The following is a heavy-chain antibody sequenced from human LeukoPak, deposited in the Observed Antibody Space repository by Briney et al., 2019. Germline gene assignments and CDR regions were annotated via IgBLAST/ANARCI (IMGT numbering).Heavy chain of an antibody. CDR3: ASLLRSGNGMDV. V-gene: IGHV1-46*01. D-gene: IGHD5-12*01. Sequence: WASVKVCCKASGYTFTSYYMHWVRQAPGQGLEWMGIINPSGGSTSYAQKFQGRVTMTRDTSTSTVYMELSSLRSEDTAVYYCASLLRSGNGMDVWGQGTTVTVSS. CDR2: INPSGGST. J-gene: IGHJ6*02. CDR1: GYTFTSYY.